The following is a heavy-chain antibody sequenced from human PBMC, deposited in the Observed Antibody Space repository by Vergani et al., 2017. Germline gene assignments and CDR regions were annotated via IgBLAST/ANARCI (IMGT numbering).Heavy chain of an antibody. V-gene: IGHV1-2*02. CDR2: INPNSGGT. CDR3: ARDHGDTVTTLRGSNWFDP. J-gene: IGHJ5*02. CDR1: GYTFTGYY. Sequence: QVQLVQSGAEVKKPGASVKVSCKASGYTFTGYYMHWVRQAPGQGLEWMGWINPNSGGTNYAQKFQGRVTITADKSTSTDYMELSSLRSEDTAVYYCARDHGDTVTTLRGSNWFDPWGQGTLVTVSS. D-gene: IGHD4-11*01.